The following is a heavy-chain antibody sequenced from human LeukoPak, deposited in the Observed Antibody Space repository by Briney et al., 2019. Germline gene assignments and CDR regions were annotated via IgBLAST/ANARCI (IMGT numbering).Heavy chain of an antibody. CDR3: ARRWGLMVRGVPANYRRTALPPYFDY. Sequence: PSETLSLTCAVYGGSFSGYYWSWIRQPPGKGLEWIGEINHSGSTNYNPSLKSRVTISVDTSKNQFSLKLSSVTAAGTAVYYCARRWGLMVRGVPANYRRTALPPYFDYWGQGTLVTVSS. V-gene: IGHV4-34*01. D-gene: IGHD3-10*01. J-gene: IGHJ4*02. CDR2: INHSGST. CDR1: GGSFSGYY.